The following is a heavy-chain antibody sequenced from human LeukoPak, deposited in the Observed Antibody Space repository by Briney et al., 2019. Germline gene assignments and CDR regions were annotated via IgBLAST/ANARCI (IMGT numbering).Heavy chain of an antibody. D-gene: IGHD3-22*01. Sequence: GRSLRLSCAASGFTFSSYGVHWVRQAPGKGLEWVAVIWYDGSNKYYADSVKGRFTISRDNPKNTLYLQMNSLRAEDTAVYYCARAYYDSSFDYWGQGTLVTVSS. V-gene: IGHV3-33*01. CDR2: IWYDGSNK. CDR3: ARAYYDSSFDY. CDR1: GFTFSSYG. J-gene: IGHJ4*02.